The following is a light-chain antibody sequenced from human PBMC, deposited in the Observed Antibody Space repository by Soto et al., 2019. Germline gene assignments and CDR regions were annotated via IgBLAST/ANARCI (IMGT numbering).Light chain of an antibody. CDR3: GSYASGGAYV. Sequence: QSALTQPASVSGSPGQSITISCTGTSSDVGGYNAVSWYQQHPGKAPKLMIYDVGNRPSGASDRFSGSKSGNTASLTISGLQAEDEADYYCGSYASGGAYVFGTGTKLTVL. V-gene: IGLV2-14*01. CDR2: DVG. CDR1: SSDVGGYNA. J-gene: IGLJ1*01.